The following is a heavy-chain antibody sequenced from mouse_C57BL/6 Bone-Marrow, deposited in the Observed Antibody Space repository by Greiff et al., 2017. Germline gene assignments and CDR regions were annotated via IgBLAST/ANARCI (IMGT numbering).Heavy chain of an antibody. CDR2: IYPGDGDT. D-gene: IGHD1-1*01. CDR3: ARWAYYYGSSFAMDY. J-gene: IGHJ4*01. Sequence: QVQLQQSGAELVKPGASVKISCKASGYAFSSYWMNWVKQRPGKGLEWIGQIYPGDGDTNYNGKFKGKATLTADKSSSTAYMQLSSLTSEDSAVYFCARWAYYYGSSFAMDYWGQGTSVTASS. V-gene: IGHV1-80*01. CDR1: GYAFSSYW.